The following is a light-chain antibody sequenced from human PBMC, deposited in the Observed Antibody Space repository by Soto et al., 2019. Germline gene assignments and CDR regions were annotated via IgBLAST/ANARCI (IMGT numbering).Light chain of an antibody. CDR2: STN. CDR1: SGSVSSAYY. Sequence: QTVVTQEPSFSVSPGGTVTLTCALSSGSVSSAYYPSWYQQTPGQAPRTLIYSTNIRSSGVPDRFSGSTLGNKAALTITGAQADDESDYYCALYRGSALWVFGGGTKVTVL. CDR3: ALYRGSALWV. V-gene: IGLV8-61*01. J-gene: IGLJ3*02.